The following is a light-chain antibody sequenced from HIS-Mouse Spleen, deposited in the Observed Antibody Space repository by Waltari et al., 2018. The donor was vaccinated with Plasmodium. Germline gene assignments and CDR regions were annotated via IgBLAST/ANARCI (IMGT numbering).Light chain of an antibody. J-gene: IGLJ3*02. Sequence: SYELTQPPSESVSPGQTARLSCPGDALPTIYAYWYQQKSCHAPVLFIYEDSKRPSGIPERFSGSSTGTMATLTISGAQVEDEADYYCYSTDSSGNHRVFGGGTKLTVL. CDR3: YSTDSSGNHRV. CDR1: ALPTIY. CDR2: EDS. V-gene: IGLV3-10*01.